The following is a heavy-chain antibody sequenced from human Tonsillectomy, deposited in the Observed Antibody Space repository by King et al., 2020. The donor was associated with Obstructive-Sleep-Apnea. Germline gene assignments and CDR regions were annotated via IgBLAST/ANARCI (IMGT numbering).Heavy chain of an antibody. J-gene: IGHJ6*02. CDR3: ARADTNYDILTGYYILEYYYGMDV. Sequence: QLQESGPGLVKPSETLSLTCTVSGGSISSYYWSWIRQTPGKGLEWIGYIYHTGSTNYNPSLKSRVTISVDTSKNQFSLKLRSVTAADTAVYFCARADTNYDILTGYYILEYYYGMDVWGQGTTVTVSS. CDR1: GGSISSYY. D-gene: IGHD3-9*01. V-gene: IGHV4-59*01. CDR2: IYHTGST.